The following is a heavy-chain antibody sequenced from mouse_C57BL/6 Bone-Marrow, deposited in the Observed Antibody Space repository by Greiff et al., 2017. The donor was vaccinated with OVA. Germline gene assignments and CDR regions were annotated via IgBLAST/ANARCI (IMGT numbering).Heavy chain of an antibody. Sequence: EVKLMESGEGLVKPGGSLKLSCAASGFTFSSYAMSWVRQTPEKRLEWVAYISSGGDYIYYADTVKGRFTISRDNARNTLYLQMSSLKSEDTAMYYCTRDYYSNSYYYAMDYWGQGTSVTVSS. D-gene: IGHD2-5*01. CDR3: TRDYYSNSYYYAMDY. CDR1: GFTFSSYA. CDR2: ISSGGDYI. V-gene: IGHV5-9-1*02. J-gene: IGHJ4*01.